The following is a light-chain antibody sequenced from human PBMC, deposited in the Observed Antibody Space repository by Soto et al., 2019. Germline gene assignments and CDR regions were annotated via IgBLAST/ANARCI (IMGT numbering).Light chain of an antibody. CDR3: QQRSKWPLFT. V-gene: IGKV3-11*01. Sequence: EIVLTQSPATLSLSPGEKATLSCRASQSVSDYLAWYQQKPGQAPRLLIYDASNRATGIPARFSGSGSGTDFTLTISSLEPEDFAVYYCQQRSKWPLFTFGPGTKVDV. CDR2: DAS. J-gene: IGKJ3*01. CDR1: QSVSDY.